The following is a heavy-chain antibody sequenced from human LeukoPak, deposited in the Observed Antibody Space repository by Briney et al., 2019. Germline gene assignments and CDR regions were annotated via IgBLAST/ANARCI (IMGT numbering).Heavy chain of an antibody. V-gene: IGHV3-33*06. CDR1: GFTFSNYG. CDR3: AKELGTIAAWYYFQH. CDR2: IWSEGSNK. Sequence: PGWSLRLSCASTGFTFSNYGMHWVRQASGKGLEWVGVIWSEGSNKYSADSVKGRFTISRDNSKNTLYLQMNSLRAEDTAVYYCAKELGTIAAWYYFQHWGQGTLVTVSS. J-gene: IGHJ4*02. D-gene: IGHD6-13*01.